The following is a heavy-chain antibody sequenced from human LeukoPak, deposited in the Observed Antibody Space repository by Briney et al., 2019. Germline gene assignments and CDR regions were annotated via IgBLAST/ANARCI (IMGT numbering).Heavy chain of an antibody. J-gene: IGHJ4*02. CDR3: ARALLYCGGDCYAFGY. CDR2: VNHSGST. CDR1: GGSFSGYY. Sequence: SETLSLTCAVYGGSFSGYYWSWIRQPPGKGLEWIGEVNHSGSTNYNPSLKSRVTISVDTSKNQFSLKLSSVTAADTAVYYCARALLYCGGDCYAFGYWGQGTLVTVSS. V-gene: IGHV4-34*01. D-gene: IGHD2-21*02.